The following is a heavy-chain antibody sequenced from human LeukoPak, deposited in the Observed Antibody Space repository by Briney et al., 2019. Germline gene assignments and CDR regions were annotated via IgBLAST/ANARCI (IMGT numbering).Heavy chain of an antibody. Sequence: GASVKVSCKASGYTFTGYYIHWVRQAPGQGLEWLGWINPNSGGTNYAQKFQGRVTMTRDTSISTVYMELSRLRSDDTAVYYCARDNPYNWNHVFLPYYMDVWGKGTTVTVSS. V-gene: IGHV1-2*02. CDR1: GYTFTGYY. J-gene: IGHJ6*03. D-gene: IGHD1-14*01. CDR3: ARDNPYNWNHVFLPYYMDV. CDR2: INPNSGGT.